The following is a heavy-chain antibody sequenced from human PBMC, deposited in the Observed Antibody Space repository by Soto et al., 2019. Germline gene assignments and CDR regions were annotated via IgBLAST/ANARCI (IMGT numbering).Heavy chain of an antibody. V-gene: IGHV4-39*01. J-gene: IGHJ6*02. CDR2: IYYSGST. CDR3: LRLGESTDGMDV. CDR1: GGSISSTSYY. D-gene: IGHD3-10*01. Sequence: PSETRSLTCTVSGGSISSTSYYWGWIRQPPGKGLEWIGSIYYSGSTYYNPSLKSRVTISVDTSKNQFSLKLSSVTAADTAVYYCLRLGESTDGMDVWGQGTTIT.